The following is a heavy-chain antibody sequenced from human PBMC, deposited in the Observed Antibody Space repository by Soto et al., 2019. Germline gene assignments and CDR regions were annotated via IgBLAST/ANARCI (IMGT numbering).Heavy chain of an antibody. Sequence: QLQLQESGPGLLKPSETLSLTCTVSGGSMSTSYYWGWIRQHPGKGLEWIGSIYYSGSTYYNPSLKSRVTISVDTSKNQFSLKLTSVTAADTSVYYCATLWFGEADYWGQGTLVTVSS. CDR1: GGSMSTSYY. V-gene: IGHV4-39*01. D-gene: IGHD3-10*01. CDR2: IYYSGST. CDR3: ATLWFGEADY. J-gene: IGHJ4*02.